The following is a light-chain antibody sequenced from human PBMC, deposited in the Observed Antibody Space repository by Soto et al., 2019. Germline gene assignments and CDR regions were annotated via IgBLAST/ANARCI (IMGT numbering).Light chain of an antibody. CDR2: AAS. CDR3: QQYNSYWT. CDR1: RSISSW. V-gene: IGKV1-5*01. J-gene: IGKJ1*01. Sequence: DIRMNQTPSTLSAPAGDRVTITCRASRSISSWLAWYQQKPGKAPNLLIYAASSLETGVPSRFSGSGSGTEFTLTISSLQPDDFATYYCQQYNSYWTFGQGTKVDIK.